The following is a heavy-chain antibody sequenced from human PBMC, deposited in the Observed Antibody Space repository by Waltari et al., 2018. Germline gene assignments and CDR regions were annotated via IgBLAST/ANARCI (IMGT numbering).Heavy chain of an antibody. CDR3: ARERKNWNDGYFDY. D-gene: IGHD1-1*01. V-gene: IGHV3-7*01. J-gene: IGHJ4*02. Sequence: EVQLVESGGGLVQPGGSLSLSCAASGFTFSSYWWSWVRKPPGKGREWVANIKQDGSEKYYVDSVKGRFTISRDNAKNSLYLQMNSLRAEDTAVYYCARERKNWNDGYFDYWGQGTLVTVSS. CDR2: IKQDGSEK. CDR1: GFTFSSYW.